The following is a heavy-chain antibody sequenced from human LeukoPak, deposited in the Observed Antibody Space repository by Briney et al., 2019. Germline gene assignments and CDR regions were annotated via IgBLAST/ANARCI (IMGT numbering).Heavy chain of an antibody. D-gene: IGHD2-2*01. CDR3: ARSAVSYCSSTSCPFYD. J-gene: IGHJ4*02. Sequence: ASVKVSCKASGGTFSIYTISSVRQAPGQRVEWMGGIIPIFGTANYAQKYQSRVTITADESTSTAYMERSSLRSEDTAVYYCARSAVSYCSSTSCPFYDWGQGTLVTVS. V-gene: IGHV1-69*01. CDR1: GGTFSIYT. CDR2: IIPIFGTA.